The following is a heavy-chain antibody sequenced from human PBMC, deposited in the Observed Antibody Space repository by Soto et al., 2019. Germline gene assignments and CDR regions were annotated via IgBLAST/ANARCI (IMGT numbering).Heavy chain of an antibody. V-gene: IGHV1-69*18. Sequence: QVQLVQSGAYGKKPWSSVTVSCKASGGTFSSYAISWVRQAPGQGLELMGRIIPFRGTANYAQKLQGRVTITADESTSTAYMELPSRRSEDTAVSDCARVVLTTVPASYYYGMDVWGQGTTVTVYS. CDR1: GGTFSSYA. D-gene: IGHD4-4*01. CDR2: IIPFRGTA. CDR3: ARVVLTTVPASYYYGMDV. J-gene: IGHJ6*02.